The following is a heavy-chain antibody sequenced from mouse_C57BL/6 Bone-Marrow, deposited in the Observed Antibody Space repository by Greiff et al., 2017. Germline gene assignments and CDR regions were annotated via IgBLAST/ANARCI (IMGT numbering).Heavy chain of an antibody. CDR1: GYTFTSYG. CDR3: ARQGWNWFAY. V-gene: IGHV1-81*01. J-gene: IGHJ3*01. Sequence: QVQLKQSGAELARPGASVKLSCKASGYTFTSYGISWVKQRTGQGLEWIGEIYPRSGNTYYNEKFKGKATLTADKSSSTAYMELRSLTSEDSAVYFCARQGWNWFAYWGQGTLVTVSA. D-gene: IGHD2-3*01. CDR2: IYPRSGNT.